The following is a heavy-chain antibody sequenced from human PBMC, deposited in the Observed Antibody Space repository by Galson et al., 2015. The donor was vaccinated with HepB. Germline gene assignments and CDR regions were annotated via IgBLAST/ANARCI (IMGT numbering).Heavy chain of an antibody. D-gene: IGHD6-19*01. CDR2: IYSGGST. J-gene: IGHJ6*02. V-gene: IGHV3-66*01. CDR3: ARAILSLRIAVAGPVYGMDV. CDR1: GFTVSSNY. Sequence: SLRLSCTASGFTVSSNYMSWVRQAPGKGLEWVSVIYSGGSTSYADCMKGRFTITRDNSKNTLYLQMNSLRAEDTAVYYCARAILSLRIAVAGPVYGMDVWGQGTTVTVSS.